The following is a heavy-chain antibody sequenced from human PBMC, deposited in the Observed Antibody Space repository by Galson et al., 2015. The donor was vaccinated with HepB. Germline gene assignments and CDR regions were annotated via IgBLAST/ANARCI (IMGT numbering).Heavy chain of an antibody. CDR2: IDWDDDK. V-gene: IGHV2-70*11. CDR3: ARGVAVAATRDAFDI. D-gene: IGHD6-19*01. CDR1: GFSLSTSGMC. J-gene: IGHJ3*02. Sequence: PALVKPTQTLTLTCTFSGFSLSTSGMCVSWIRQPPGKALEWLARIDWDDDKYYSTSLKTRLTISKDTSKNQVVLTMTNMDPVDTATYYCARGVAVAATRDAFDIWGQGTMVTVSS.